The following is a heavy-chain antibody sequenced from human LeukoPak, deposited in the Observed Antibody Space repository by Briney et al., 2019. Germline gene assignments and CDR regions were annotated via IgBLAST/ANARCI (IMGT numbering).Heavy chain of an antibody. V-gene: IGHV1-46*01. CDR3: ARDQQNWFDP. CDR1: GYTFTSYY. CDR2: INPSGGST. Sequence: ASVKVSCKASGYTFTSYYMHWVRQAPGQGLEWMGIINPSGGSTSYAQKFQGRVTMTRDMSTSTDYMELSSLRSEDTAVYYCARDQQNWFDPWGQGTLVTVSS. J-gene: IGHJ5*02.